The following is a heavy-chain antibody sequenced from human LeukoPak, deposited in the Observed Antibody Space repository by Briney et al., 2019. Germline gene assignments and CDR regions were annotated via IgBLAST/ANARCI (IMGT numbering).Heavy chain of an antibody. D-gene: IGHD3-22*01. CDR1: AYTFSSYA. CDR2: ISGSGRTT. V-gene: IGHV3-23*01. J-gene: IGHJ5*02. CDR3: AKDLKVTTHYDSGGPTGFDP. Sequence: GGSLTLSCAASAYTFSSYAMSWVRQAPGKGLEWVAGISGSGRTTYYADSVKGRFTISRDNSKNTLYMQMNSLRAEDTAVYYCAKDLKVTTHYDSGGPTGFDPWGQGTLVTVSS.